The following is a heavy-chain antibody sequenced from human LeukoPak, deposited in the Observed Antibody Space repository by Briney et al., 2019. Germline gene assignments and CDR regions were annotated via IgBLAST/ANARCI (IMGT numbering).Heavy chain of an antibody. CDR2: IIPIFGTA. D-gene: IGHD3-22*01. Sequence: SVKVSCKASGGTFSSYAISWVRQAPGQGLEWMGGIIPIFGTANYAQKFQGRVTITADESTSTAYMELSSLRSEDTAVYYCATTLGGYIYHFDYWGQGTLVTVSS. J-gene: IGHJ4*02. CDR1: GGTFSSYA. CDR3: ATTLGGYIYHFDY. V-gene: IGHV1-69*13.